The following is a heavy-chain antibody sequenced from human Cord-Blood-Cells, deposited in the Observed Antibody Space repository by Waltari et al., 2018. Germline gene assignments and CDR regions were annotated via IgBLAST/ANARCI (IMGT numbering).Heavy chain of an antibody. D-gene: IGHD6-6*01. Sequence: QVTLRESGPALVKPTQTLTLTCTFSGFSLSTSGMCVSWIRQPPGKALEWLALIDWDDDKYYSTSLKTRLTISKDTSKNQVVLTMTNMDPVDTATYYCARSHSSSSEPYYYGMDVWGQGTTVTVSS. CDR2: IDWDDDK. V-gene: IGHV2-70*01. CDR3: ARSHSSSSEPYYYGMDV. CDR1: GFSLSTSGMC. J-gene: IGHJ6*02.